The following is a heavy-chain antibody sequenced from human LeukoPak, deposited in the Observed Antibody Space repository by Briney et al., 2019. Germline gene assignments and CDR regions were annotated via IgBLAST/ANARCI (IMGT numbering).Heavy chain of an antibody. V-gene: IGHV1-2*02. CDR1: GYTFTGCY. D-gene: IGHD6-13*01. Sequence: ASVEVSCKASGYTFTGCYMHWVRQAPGQGLEWKGWINPNSGGTNYAQKFQGRVTMTRDTSISTAYMELSRLRSDDTAVYYCARVSSWYPGWFDYWGQGTLVTVSS. CDR2: INPNSGGT. CDR3: ARVSSWYPGWFDY. J-gene: IGHJ4*02.